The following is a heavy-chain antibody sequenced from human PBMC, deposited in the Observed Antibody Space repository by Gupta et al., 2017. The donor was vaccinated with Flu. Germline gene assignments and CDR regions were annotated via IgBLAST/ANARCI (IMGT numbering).Heavy chain of an antibody. CDR1: GDSFSSSY. CDR3: ARTIAPRFGYYSYYIDV. V-gene: IGHV4-34*12. D-gene: IGHD6-6*01. Sequence: QVQLQQWGAGLLKPSETLSLTCEVFGDSFSSSYWSWIRQPPGMGLEWIGEIIHSGSTNYNPSLTGRVTISLDTSKNQVSLNLTSVTAADTGVYFCARTIAPRFGYYSYYIDVWGKGTTVTVSS. J-gene: IGHJ6*03. CDR2: IIHSGST.